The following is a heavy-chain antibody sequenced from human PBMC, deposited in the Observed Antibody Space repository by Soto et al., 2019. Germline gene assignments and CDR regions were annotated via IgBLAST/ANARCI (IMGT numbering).Heavy chain of an antibody. CDR1: GGSISSYY. CDR2: IYYSGST. CDR3: ARDRLSITIFGVDYYGMDV. J-gene: IGHJ6*02. D-gene: IGHD3-3*01. Sequence: PSETLSLTCTVSGGSISSYYWSWIRQPPGRGLEWIGYIYYSGSTNYNPSLKSRVTISVDTSKNQFSLKLSSVTAADTAVYYCARDRLSITIFGVDYYGMDVWGQGTTVTVSS. V-gene: IGHV4-59*01.